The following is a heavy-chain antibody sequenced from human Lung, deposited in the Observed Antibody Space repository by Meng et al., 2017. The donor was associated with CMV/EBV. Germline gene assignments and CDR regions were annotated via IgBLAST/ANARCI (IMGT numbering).Heavy chain of an antibody. Sequence: GSLRLXCTVSGYSISSPYYWGWIRQPPGMGLEWIGSIYYSGNTYYNPSLKSRVTISVDTSKNQFSLKLSSVTAADTAVYYCARDRRGSYVTGWDYWGQGTXVTVSS. V-gene: IGHV4-38-2*02. CDR2: IYYSGNT. CDR1: GYSISSPYY. D-gene: IGHD3-16*01. CDR3: ARDRRGSYVTGWDY. J-gene: IGHJ4*02.